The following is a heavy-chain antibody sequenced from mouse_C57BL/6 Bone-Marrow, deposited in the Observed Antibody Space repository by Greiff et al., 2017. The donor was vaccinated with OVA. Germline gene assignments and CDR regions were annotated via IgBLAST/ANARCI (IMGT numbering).Heavy chain of an antibody. CDR2: SRNKANDYTT. V-gene: IGHV7-1*01. D-gene: IGHD1-1*01. Sequence: EVMLVESGGGLVQPGRSLRLSCATSGFTFSDFYMEWVRQAPGKGLEWIAASRNKANDYTTEYSASVKGRFTVSRDTSQSILYLQMNALRAEDTAIYYCASDADYGSSYGFAYWGQGTLVTVSA. CDR1: GFTFSDFY. CDR3: ASDADYGSSYGFAY. J-gene: IGHJ3*01.